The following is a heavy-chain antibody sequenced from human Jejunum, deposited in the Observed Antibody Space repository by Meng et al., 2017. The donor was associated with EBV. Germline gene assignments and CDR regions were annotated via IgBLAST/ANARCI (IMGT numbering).Heavy chain of an antibody. V-gene: IGHV2-5*02. J-gene: IGHJ4*02. CDR2: IYWDENK. CDR1: GFSLSTSGVG. CDR3: ARRYGDYVRYFDS. Sequence: QIPWKESGPPLVKPTETLTLTCTVSGFSLSTSGVGVGWIRQPPGKALEWLAHIYWDENKRYSTSLRSRLSIMKDTSKSQVVLTMTNMDPVDTATYYCARRYGDYVRYFDSWGQGILVTVSS. D-gene: IGHD4-17*01.